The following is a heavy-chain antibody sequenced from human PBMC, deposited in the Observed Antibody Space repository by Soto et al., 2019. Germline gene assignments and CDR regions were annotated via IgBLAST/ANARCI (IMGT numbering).Heavy chain of an antibody. CDR3: AREKLVFGVVIRLGHYYYGMDV. CDR2: INHSGST. CDR1: GGSFSGYY. J-gene: IGHJ6*02. V-gene: IGHV4-34*01. D-gene: IGHD3-3*01. Sequence: PSETLSLTCAVYGGSFSGYYWSWIRQPPGKGLEWIGEINHSGSTNYNPSLKSRVTISVDTSKNQFSLKLSSVTAADTAVYYCAREKLVFGVVIRLGHYYYGMDVWGQGTTVTV.